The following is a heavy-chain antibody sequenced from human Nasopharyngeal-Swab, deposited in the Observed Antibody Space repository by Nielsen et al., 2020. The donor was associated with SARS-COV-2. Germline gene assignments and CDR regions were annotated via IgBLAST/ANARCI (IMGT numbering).Heavy chain of an antibody. CDR2: ISAYNGNT. D-gene: IGHD3-9*01. CDR1: VYTFTSYG. CDR3: ARGTYYDILTGYYPWDYYGMDV. J-gene: IGHJ6*02. V-gene: IGHV1-18*01. Sequence: GAVKESCKASVYTFTSYGSSWVRQGPGQGLEGRGWISAYNGNTNYAQKLQGRVTMTTDTSTSTAYMELRSLRSDDTAVYYCARGTYYDILTGYYPWDYYGMDVWGQGTTITVSS.